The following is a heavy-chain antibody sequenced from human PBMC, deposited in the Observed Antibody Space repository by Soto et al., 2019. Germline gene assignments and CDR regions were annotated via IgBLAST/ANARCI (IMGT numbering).Heavy chain of an antibody. CDR2: IFPGDSDT. J-gene: IGHJ3*02. CDR3: ARLLHSDSNGYGYAFNI. V-gene: IGHV5-51*01. CDR1: GYSFTSYW. D-gene: IGHD3-22*01. Sequence: GASLKISCKVSGYSFTSYWIGWVRQIPGKDLEWMEIIFPGDSDTRYRPSFQRQVTISADKSISTAYLQWSSLKASDTAMYYCARLLHSDSNGYGYAFNIWVPVXMVT.